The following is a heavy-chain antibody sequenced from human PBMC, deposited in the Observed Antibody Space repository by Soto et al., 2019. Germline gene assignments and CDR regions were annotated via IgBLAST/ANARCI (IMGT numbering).Heavy chain of an antibody. CDR3: ARLPRDCNKTSCYYADH. CDR1: GYDFNTNW. Sequence: PGESLKISCRGSGYDFNTNWFGWVRQLPGRGLEWVGIMYPGDSDTRYNPSLQGHVTLSVDVTVSTAFLQWRSLETSDTGMYFCARLPRDCNKTSCYYADHWGQGTKVTVYS. D-gene: IGHD3-3*01. V-gene: IGHV5-51*01. J-gene: IGHJ4*02. CDR2: MYPGDSDT.